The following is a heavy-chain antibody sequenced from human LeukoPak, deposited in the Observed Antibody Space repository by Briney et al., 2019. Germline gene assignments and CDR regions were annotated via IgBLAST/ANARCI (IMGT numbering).Heavy chain of an antibody. CDR2: INHSGST. Sequence: SETLSLTCAVYGGSFSGYYWSWIRQPPGKGMEWIGEINHSGSTNYNPSLKSRVTISVDTSKNQFSLKLSSVTAADTAAYYCARGRGYMVRGAYYYYGMDVWGQGTTVTVSS. V-gene: IGHV4-34*01. D-gene: IGHD3-10*01. CDR3: ARGRGYMVRGAYYYYGMDV. CDR1: GGSFSGYY. J-gene: IGHJ6*02.